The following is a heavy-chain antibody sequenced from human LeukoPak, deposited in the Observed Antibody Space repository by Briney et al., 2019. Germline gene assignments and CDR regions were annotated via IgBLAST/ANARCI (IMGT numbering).Heavy chain of an antibody. V-gene: IGHV4-59*01. J-gene: IGHJ3*02. CDR2: IYYSGST. D-gene: IGHD4-17*01. Sequence: SETLSLTCTVSGGSISSYYWSWIRQPPGKGLEWIGYIYYSGSTNYNPSLKGRVTISVDTSKNQFSLKLSSVTAADTAVYYCARDLGDSAAFDIWGQGTMVTVSS. CDR3: ARDLGDSAAFDI. CDR1: GGSISSYY.